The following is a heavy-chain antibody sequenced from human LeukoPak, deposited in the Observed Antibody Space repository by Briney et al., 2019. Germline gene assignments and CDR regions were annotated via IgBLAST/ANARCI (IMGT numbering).Heavy chain of an antibody. Sequence: GGSLRLSCAASGFTFSSHWFHWVRQAPGKGLVWISRISSDGSTTDYADSVQGRFTISRDSAKKTLYLQMNRLRADDTAVYYCARDRSPSEYTNYESAYYYGMDVWGHGTTVTVSS. CDR1: GFTFSSHW. D-gene: IGHD3-3*01. V-gene: IGHV3-74*01. CDR3: ARDRSPSEYTNYESAYYYGMDV. CDR2: ISSDGSTT. J-gene: IGHJ6*02.